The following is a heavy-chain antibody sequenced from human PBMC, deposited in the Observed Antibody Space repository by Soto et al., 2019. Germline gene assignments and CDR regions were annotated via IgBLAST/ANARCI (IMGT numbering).Heavy chain of an antibody. V-gene: IGHV4-59*01. D-gene: IGHD6-13*01. J-gene: IGHJ5*02. CDR1: GGSISSYY. CDR2: IYYSGST. Sequence: KTSETLSLTCTVSGGSISSYYWSWIRQPPGKGLEWIGYIYYSGSTNYNPSLKSRVTISVDTSKNQFSLKLSPVTDADTAVYYCARESYSSISGFDPWGQGTLVTVSS. CDR3: ARESYSSISGFDP.